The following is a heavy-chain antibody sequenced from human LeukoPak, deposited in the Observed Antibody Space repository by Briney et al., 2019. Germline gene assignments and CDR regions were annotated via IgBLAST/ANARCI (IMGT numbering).Heavy chain of an antibody. CDR2: MNPDSGNT. J-gene: IGHJ4*02. CDR3: ARGGRDGYIASYYFGY. Sequence: ASVKVSCKASGYTFNSYEINWVRQATGQGLEWMGWMNPDSGNTGYAQKFQGRVTMTRNTSISTAYMELSSLRSEDTAVYYCARGGRDGYIASYYFGYWGQGTLVTVSS. V-gene: IGHV1-8*01. CDR1: GYTFNSYE. D-gene: IGHD5-24*01.